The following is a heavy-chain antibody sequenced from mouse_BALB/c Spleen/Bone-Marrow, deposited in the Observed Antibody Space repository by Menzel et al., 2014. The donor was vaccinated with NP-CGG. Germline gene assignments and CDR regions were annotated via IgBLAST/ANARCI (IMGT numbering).Heavy chain of an antibody. Sequence: QVQQKQSGAELAKPGASVTMSCKASGYTFXSYWMHWVKQRPGQGLGWIGYINPSTGYTEYNQKFKDKATLTADESSXTDYMQQSSLTSEDAAVDYCARPPDYYGSSYDAMDYWGQGTPVTGSS. CDR3: ARPPDYYGSSYDAMDY. CDR1: GYTFXSYW. CDR2: INPSTGYT. D-gene: IGHD1-1*01. J-gene: IGHJ4*01. V-gene: IGHV1-7*01.